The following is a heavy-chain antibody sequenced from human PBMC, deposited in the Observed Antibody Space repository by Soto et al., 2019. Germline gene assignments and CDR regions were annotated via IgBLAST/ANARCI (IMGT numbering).Heavy chain of an antibody. J-gene: IGHJ6*02. CDR2: IIPIFGTA. V-gene: IGHV1-69*01. D-gene: IGHD3-16*01. Sequence: QVQLVQSGAEVKKPGSSVKVSCKASGGTFSSYAISWVRQAPGQGLEWMGGIIPIFGTANYAQKFHGRVTITADESTRRAYVELGSLRSEDTAVYYCAGNREGELYYYYGMDVWGQGTTVTVSS. CDR1: GGTFSSYA. CDR3: AGNREGELYYYYGMDV.